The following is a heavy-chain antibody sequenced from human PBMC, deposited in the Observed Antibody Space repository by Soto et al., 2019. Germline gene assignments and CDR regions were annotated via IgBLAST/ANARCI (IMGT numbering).Heavy chain of an antibody. CDR1: GFTFSSYS. J-gene: IGHJ4*02. Sequence: GGSLILSCAASGFTFSSYSMNWVRQAPGKGLEWVSSISSSSSYIYYADSVKGRFTISRDNAKNSLYLQMNSLRAEDTAVYYCARDDAIAANPFDYWGQGTLVTVSS. CDR2: ISSSSSYI. D-gene: IGHD6-25*01. CDR3: ARDDAIAANPFDY. V-gene: IGHV3-21*01.